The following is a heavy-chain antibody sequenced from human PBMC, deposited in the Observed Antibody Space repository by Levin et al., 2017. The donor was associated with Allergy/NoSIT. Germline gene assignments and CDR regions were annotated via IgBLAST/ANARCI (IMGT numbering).Heavy chain of an antibody. CDR1: GFTFSSYA. J-gene: IGHJ2*01. CDR2: ISGSGGST. CDR3: AKPPMIVVDPYWYFDL. V-gene: IGHV3-23*01. D-gene: IGHD3-22*01. Sequence: AGGSLRLSCAASGFTFSSYAMSWVRQAPGKGLEWVSAISGSGGSTYYADSVKGRFTISRDNSKNTLYLQMNSLRAEDTAVYYCAKPPMIVVDPYWYFDLWGRGTLVTVSS.